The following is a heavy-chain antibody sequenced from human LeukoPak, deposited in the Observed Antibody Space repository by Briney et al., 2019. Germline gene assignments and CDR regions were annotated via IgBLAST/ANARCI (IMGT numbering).Heavy chain of an antibody. J-gene: IGHJ6*03. V-gene: IGHV4-59*08. Sequence: SETLSLTCTVSGGSIISYYWSWIRQPPGKGLEWIGYIYYSGSTNYNRSLKSRVTISVDTSKNQFSLTLSSVTAADTAVYYCARRIVGATKPDYYYYYMDVWGKGTTVTVSS. CDR1: GGSIISYY. D-gene: IGHD1-26*01. CDR2: IYYSGST. CDR3: ARRIVGATKPDYYYYYMDV.